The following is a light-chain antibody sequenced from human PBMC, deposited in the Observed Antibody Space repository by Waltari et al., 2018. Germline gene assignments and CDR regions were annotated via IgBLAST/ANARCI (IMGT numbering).Light chain of an antibody. CDR3: QQYIDWPLT. Sequence: EIVMTQSPATLSGSPWERVTLSCRASQRVSSSLAWYHQKPGQAPKVLIYRASTRATGIPARFSGSGSGTEFTLTISSLQSEDFAVYYCQQYIDWPLTFGGGTKVEIK. V-gene: IGKV3-15*01. CDR2: RAS. J-gene: IGKJ4*01. CDR1: QRVSSS.